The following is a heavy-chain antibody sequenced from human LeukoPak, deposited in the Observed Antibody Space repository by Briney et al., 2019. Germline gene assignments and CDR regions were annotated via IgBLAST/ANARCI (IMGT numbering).Heavy chain of an antibody. J-gene: IGHJ4*02. CDR3: ARDKPGIAAAGTPVY. D-gene: IGHD6-13*01. CDR2: IYYSGST. Sequence: PSETLSLTCTVSGGSISSGDYYWSWIRQPPGKGLEWIGYIYYSGSTYYNPSLKSRVTISVDTSRNQFSLKLSSVTAADTAVYYCARDKPGIAAAGTPVYWGQGTLVTVSS. V-gene: IGHV4-30-4*01. CDR1: GGSISSGDYY.